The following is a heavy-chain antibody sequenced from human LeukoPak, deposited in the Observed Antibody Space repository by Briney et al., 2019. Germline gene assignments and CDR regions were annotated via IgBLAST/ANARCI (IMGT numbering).Heavy chain of an antibody. D-gene: IGHD4-17*01. CDR2: IYKNAIT. CDR3: ARDEDYGDYAIDY. CDR1: GFTVSSNY. V-gene: IGHV3-53*01. J-gene: IGHJ4*02. Sequence: GGSLRLSCAASGFTVSSNYMTWVRQAPGKGLEWVSVIYKNAITYYADTVKGRFTISRDNSKNTLYLQMNSLRADDTAVYYCARDEDYGDYAIDYWGQGTLVTVSS.